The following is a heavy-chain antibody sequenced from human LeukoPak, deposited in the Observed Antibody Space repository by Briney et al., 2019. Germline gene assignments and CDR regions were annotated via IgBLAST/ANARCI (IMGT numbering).Heavy chain of an antibody. Sequence: GGSLRLSCTASGFTFSKYWMHWVRQAPGKGLVWVSRIYIDGTGIVYAGSVKGRFIISRDNAKNTLYLQMNSLRAEDTAVYYCAKRTGCFDYWGQGTLVTVSS. CDR3: AKRTGCFDY. V-gene: IGHV3-74*01. D-gene: IGHD7-27*01. J-gene: IGHJ4*02. CDR1: GFTFSKYW. CDR2: IYIDGTGI.